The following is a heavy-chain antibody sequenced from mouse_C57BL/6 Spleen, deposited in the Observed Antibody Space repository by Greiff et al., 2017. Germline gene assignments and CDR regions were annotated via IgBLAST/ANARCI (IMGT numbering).Heavy chain of an antibody. CDR3: ARSGDYDWYFDV. V-gene: IGHV1-78*01. D-gene: IGHD2-4*01. Sequence: QVQLQQSDAGLVKPGASVKISCKVSGYTFTDHTIHWMMQRPEKGLEWIGYIYPRDGSTKYTEKFKGKATLTADNSSSTAYMQRNSLTAEDSAVYFCARSGDYDWYFDVWGTGTTVTVSS. CDR1: GYTFTDHT. J-gene: IGHJ1*03. CDR2: IYPRDGST.